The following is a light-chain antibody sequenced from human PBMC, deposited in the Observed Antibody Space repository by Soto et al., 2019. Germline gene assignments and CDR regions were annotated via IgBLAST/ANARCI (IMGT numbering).Light chain of an antibody. Sequence: QSALTQPASVSGSPGQSITISCIGTNNDIGRYRYVSWYQQHPGKAPKLIIYEVNYRPSGVSSRFSGSKSGSTASLTISGLQPEDEADYYCTSQTSSRVPLVVGGGTKVTAL. CDR3: TSQTSSRVPLV. CDR1: NNDIGRYRY. V-gene: IGLV2-14*01. J-gene: IGLJ2*01. CDR2: EVN.